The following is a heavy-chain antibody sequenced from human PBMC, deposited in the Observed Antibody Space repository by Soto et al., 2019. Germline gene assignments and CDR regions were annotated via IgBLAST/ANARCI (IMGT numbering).Heavy chain of an antibody. V-gene: IGHV1-18*04. CDR3: ASCSSSWYPCYYYYGMGV. J-gene: IGHJ6*02. CDR2: ISAYNGNT. CDR1: GYTFTSYG. D-gene: IGHD6-13*01. Sequence: ASVKVSCKASGYTFTSYGISWVRQAPGQGLEWMGWISAYNGNTNYAQKLQGRVTMTTDTSTSTAYMELRSLRSDDTAVYYCASCSSSWYPCYYYYGMGVWGQGTTVTVSS.